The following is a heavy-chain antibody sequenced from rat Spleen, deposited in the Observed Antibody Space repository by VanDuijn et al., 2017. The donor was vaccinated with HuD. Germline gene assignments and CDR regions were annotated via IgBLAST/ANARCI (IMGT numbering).Heavy chain of an antibody. Sequence: EVQLVESGGGLVQPGGSLQVSCAASGFTFSNYYMAWVRQAPTKGLEWVASISTGGGNTYYRDSVKGRFTISRDNAKSTLYLQMDSLRSEDTATYYCARWGYTTDSFDYWGQGVMVTVSS. D-gene: IGHD1-6*01. CDR1: GFTFSNYY. CDR2: ISTGGGNT. J-gene: IGHJ2*01. CDR3: ARWGYTTDSFDY. V-gene: IGHV5-25*01.